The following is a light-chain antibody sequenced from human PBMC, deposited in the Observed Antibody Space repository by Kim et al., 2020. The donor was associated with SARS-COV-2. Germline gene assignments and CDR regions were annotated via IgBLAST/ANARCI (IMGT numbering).Light chain of an antibody. Sequence: VSPGERATPACRASQSISSTLAWYQQKPGQAPRLLIYGASTRATGIPARFSGSGSGTEFTLTISSLQSEDFAVYHCQQYNNWPPYTFGQGTKLEI. CDR3: QQYNNWPPYT. CDR2: GAS. CDR1: QSISST. J-gene: IGKJ2*01. V-gene: IGKV3-15*01.